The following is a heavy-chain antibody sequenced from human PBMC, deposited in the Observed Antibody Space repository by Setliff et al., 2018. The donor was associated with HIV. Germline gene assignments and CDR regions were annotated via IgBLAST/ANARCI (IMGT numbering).Heavy chain of an antibody. V-gene: IGHV1-69*10. J-gene: IGHJ3*02. D-gene: IGHD2-2*01. CDR2: IIPILGIA. CDR1: GGTFSSYA. Sequence: GASVQVSCKASGGTFSSYAISWVRQAPGQGLEWMGGIIPILGIANYAQKFQGRVTITADKSTSTAYMELSSLRSEDTAAYYCASTSSTKTLPDAFDIWGQGTMVTVSS. CDR3: ASTSSTKTLPDAFDI.